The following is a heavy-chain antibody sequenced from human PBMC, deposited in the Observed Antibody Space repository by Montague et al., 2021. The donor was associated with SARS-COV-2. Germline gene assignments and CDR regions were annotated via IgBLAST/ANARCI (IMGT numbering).Heavy chain of an antibody. Sequence: SLRLSCAASGFTFSSYAMSWVRQAPGKGLEWVSGINDSGVYTYYADSVKGRFTISRDNSKNTLYLQMNSLRAEDTAVYYCASHPGYSSSWWGQGTLVIVSS. D-gene: IGHD6-13*01. V-gene: IGHV3-23*01. CDR3: ASHPGYSSSW. CDR2: INDSGVYT. J-gene: IGHJ4*02. CDR1: GFTFSSYA.